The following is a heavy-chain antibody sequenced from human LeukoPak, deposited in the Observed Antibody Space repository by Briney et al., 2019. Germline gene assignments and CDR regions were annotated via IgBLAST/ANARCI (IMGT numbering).Heavy chain of an antibody. J-gene: IGHJ5*02. CDR2: ISISSSYI. V-gene: IGHV3-21*01. D-gene: IGHD2-15*01. Sequence: PGGSLRLSCAASGFTFSSSWMHWVCQAPEKGLEWVSSISISSSYIYYADSVKGRFTISRDNAKNSLYLQMNSLRAEDTAVYYCARDPAGYCSGNSCESGWFDPWGQGTLVTVSS. CDR1: GFTFSSSW. CDR3: ARDPAGYCSGNSCESGWFDP.